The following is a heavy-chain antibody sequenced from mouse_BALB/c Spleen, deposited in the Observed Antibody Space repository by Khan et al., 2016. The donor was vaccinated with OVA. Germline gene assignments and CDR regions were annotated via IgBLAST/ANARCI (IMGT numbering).Heavy chain of an antibody. CDR1: GYSITSDYA. CDR3: ARSVTNTTVVATDFDY. CDR2: ISYSGRT. D-gene: IGHD1-1*01. Sequence: EVQLQESGPGLVKPSQSLSLTCTVTGYSITSDYAWNWIRQFPGNKLEWMGYISYSGRTSYNPSLKSRISITRDTSKNLFFLQLNSVTTEDTATYYCARSVTNTTVVATDFDYWGQGTTLTVSS. J-gene: IGHJ2*01. V-gene: IGHV3-2*02.